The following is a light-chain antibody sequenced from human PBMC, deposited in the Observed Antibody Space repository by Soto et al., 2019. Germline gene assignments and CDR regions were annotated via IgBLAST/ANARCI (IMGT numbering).Light chain of an antibody. J-gene: IGKJ1*01. V-gene: IGKV2-28*01. Sequence: DIVMTQSPLSLPVTPGEPASISCRSSQSLLHSNGYNYLDWYLQKPGQSPQLLIYLGSNRASGVPDRFSGRGSGTDITLKICRVEAEDVGVYYCMQALHTPWTFGQGTKVEIK. CDR1: QSLLHSNGYNY. CDR3: MQALHTPWT. CDR2: LGS.